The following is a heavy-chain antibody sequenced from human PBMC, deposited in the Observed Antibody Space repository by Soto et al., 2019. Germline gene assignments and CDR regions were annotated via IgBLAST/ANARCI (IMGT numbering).Heavy chain of an antibody. D-gene: IGHD2-15*01. CDR3: AKTPYEELLPFDS. CDR1: GFTFSSSV. Sequence: LRLSCAASGFTFSSSVMHWVRQAPGKGLEWVAVIFSDGNNKYYADSVRGRFTISRDNSKNTVYLHMNSLRPEDTALYYCAKTPYEELLPFDSWGLGTLVTVSS. J-gene: IGHJ4*02. CDR2: IFSDGNNK. V-gene: IGHV3-30*18.